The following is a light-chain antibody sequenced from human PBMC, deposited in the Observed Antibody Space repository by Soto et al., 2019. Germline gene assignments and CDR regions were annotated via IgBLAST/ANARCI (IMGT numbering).Light chain of an antibody. J-gene: IGKJ4*01. CDR3: QQYNIWPLT. V-gene: IGKV3-15*01. CDR2: GAS. Sequence: EIVMTQSPATLSVSPGERATLSCRASQSVSSNLAWYQQNPGQAPRLLIYGASTRATGIPARFSGSGSGTEFTLTISSLQSEDFAVYYCQQYNIWPLTFGGGTKVEIQ. CDR1: QSVSSN.